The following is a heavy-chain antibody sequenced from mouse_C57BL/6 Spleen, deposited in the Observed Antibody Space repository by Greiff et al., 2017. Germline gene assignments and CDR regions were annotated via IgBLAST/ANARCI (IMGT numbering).Heavy chain of an antibody. CDR1: GYTFTSYW. CDR3: ASSVVATGAWYFDV. J-gene: IGHJ1*03. CDR2: IDPNSGGT. V-gene: IGHV1-72*01. Sequence: QVQLQQPGAELVKPGASVKLSCKASGYTFTSYWMHWVKQRPGRGLEWIGRIDPNSGGTKYNEKFKSKATLTVDKPTSTAYMQLSSLTSEDSAFYYCASSVVATGAWYFDVWGTGTTVTVSS. D-gene: IGHD1-1*01.